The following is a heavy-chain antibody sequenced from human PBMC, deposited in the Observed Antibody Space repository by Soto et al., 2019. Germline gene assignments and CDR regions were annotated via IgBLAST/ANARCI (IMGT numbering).Heavy chain of an antibody. J-gene: IGHJ4*02. D-gene: IGHD3-10*01. CDR1: GCPFSSYG. CDR3: AKDSHYYGSGRHRPSDY. V-gene: IGHV3-30*18. CDR2: ISYDGSNK. Sequence: PGGSLRLSCAASGCPFSSYGMHWVRQAPGKGLEWVAVISYDGSNKYYADSVKGRFTISRDNSKNTLYLQMNSLRAEDTAVYYCAKDSHYYGSGRHRPSDYWGQGTLVTVSS.